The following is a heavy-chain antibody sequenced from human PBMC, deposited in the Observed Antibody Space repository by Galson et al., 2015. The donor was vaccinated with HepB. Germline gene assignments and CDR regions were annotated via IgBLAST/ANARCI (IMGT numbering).Heavy chain of an antibody. V-gene: IGHV5-10-1*01. CDR3: ARQGGGSYDFWSGYYREYYYYYGMDV. D-gene: IGHD3-3*01. J-gene: IGHJ6*02. Sequence: QSGAEVKKPGESLRISCKGSGYSFTSYWISWVRQMPGKGLEWMGRIDPSDSYTNYSPSFQGHVTISADKSISTAYLQWSSLKASDTAMYYCARQGGGSYDFWSGYYREYYYYYGMDVWGQGTTVTVSS. CDR1: GYSFTSYW. CDR2: IDPSDSYT.